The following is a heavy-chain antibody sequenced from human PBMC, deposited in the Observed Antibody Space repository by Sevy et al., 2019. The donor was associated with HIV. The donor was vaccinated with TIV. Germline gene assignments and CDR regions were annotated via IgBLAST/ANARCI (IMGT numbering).Heavy chain of an antibody. Sequence: GGSLRLSCAASGLTFRSHAMHWVRQAPGKGLEWVTVISYDGAVRYYGESVKGRFTVSRDNSKNTLYLQMNSLRPDDTAVYYCAREAGYSTKNDAFAFWGQGTTVTVSS. V-gene: IGHV3-30-3*01. CDR1: GLTFRSHA. D-gene: IGHD2-8*01. CDR3: AREAGYSTKNDAFAF. CDR2: ISYDGAVR. J-gene: IGHJ6*02.